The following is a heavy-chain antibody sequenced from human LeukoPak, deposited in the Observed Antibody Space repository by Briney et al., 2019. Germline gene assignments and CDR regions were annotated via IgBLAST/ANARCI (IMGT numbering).Heavy chain of an antibody. J-gene: IGHJ1*01. D-gene: IGHD3-22*01. V-gene: IGHV3-9*01. CDR3: AKDFKYYYDSSGYYLEYFQH. CDR1: VFTLYDYD. CDR2: IWWNSGNI. Sequence: GGSLRLSCTASVFTLYDYDMHCVRHSPGGGLEWVTRIWWNSGNIGYADSVKGRFTLSRDNSKNTVSLQMKSLRAEDRAVFYCAKDFKYYYDSSGYYLEYFQHWGQGTLVSVFS.